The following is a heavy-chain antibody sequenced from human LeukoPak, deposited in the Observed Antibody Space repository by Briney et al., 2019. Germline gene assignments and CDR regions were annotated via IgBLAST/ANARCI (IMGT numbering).Heavy chain of an antibody. J-gene: IGHJ4*02. CDR3: ARHYLGGNYPDYFNH. D-gene: IGHD1-26*01. Sequence: SETLSLTCAVYGGSFSGYYWSWIRQPPGKGLEWIGEINHSGSTNYNPSLKSRVTISVDTSKNQFSLNLNSVTAADTAQYSCARHYLGGNYPDYFNHWGQGTLVTVSS. V-gene: IGHV4-34*01. CDR1: GGSFSGYY. CDR2: INHSGST.